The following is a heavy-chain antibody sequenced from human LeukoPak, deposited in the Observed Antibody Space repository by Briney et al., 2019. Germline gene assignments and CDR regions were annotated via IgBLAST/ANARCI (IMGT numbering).Heavy chain of an antibody. CDR3: ARGHSSGYFVNWFDP. Sequence: SETLSLTCSVSRGALSGYYWTWIRQTPGKRLDWIGHFYNDGRAIYNPSLRSRVTISVDTSSNQFSLILRSVTAADTALYYCARGHSSGYFVNWFDPWGQGTQVTVSS. V-gene: IGHV4-4*09. CDR1: RGALSGYY. D-gene: IGHD3-22*01. CDR2: FYNDGRA. J-gene: IGHJ5*02.